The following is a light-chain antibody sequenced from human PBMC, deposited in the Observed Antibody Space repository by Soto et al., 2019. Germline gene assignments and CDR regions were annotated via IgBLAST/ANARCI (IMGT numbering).Light chain of an antibody. V-gene: IGKV1-5*03. Sequence: DIPMTQSPSTLSASAGDRVTITCRASQSVSNWLAWYQQKPGKAPELLIYEASSLESGVPSRFSGSGSETEFTLTISSLQPDDFATYYCQQYNNYPWTFGQGTKVEI. CDR1: QSVSNW. CDR2: EAS. J-gene: IGKJ1*01. CDR3: QQYNNYPWT.